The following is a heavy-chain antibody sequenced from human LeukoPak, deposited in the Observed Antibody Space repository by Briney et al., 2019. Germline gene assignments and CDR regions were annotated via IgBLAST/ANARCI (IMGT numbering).Heavy chain of an antibody. Sequence: SETLSLTCTVSDGSISSYYWSWIRQPPGKGLEWIGYIYYSGSTNYNPSLKSRVTISVDTSKNQFSLKLTSVTAADTAVYYCARQYNSGSFDPWGQGTLVTVSS. V-gene: IGHV4-59*08. J-gene: IGHJ5*02. D-gene: IGHD6-19*01. CDR1: DGSISSYY. CDR2: IYYSGST. CDR3: ARQYNSGSFDP.